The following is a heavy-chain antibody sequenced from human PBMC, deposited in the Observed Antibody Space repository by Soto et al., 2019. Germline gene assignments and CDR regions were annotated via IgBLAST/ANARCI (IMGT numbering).Heavy chain of an antibody. D-gene: IGHD3-10*01. CDR2: IYYSGST. J-gene: IGHJ4*02. CDR3: ARAMVRGDIIPPFDY. V-gene: IGHV4-31*03. Sequence: QVQLQESGPGLVKPSQTLSLTCTVSGGSISSGGYYWSWIRQHPGKGLEWIGYIYYSGSTYYNPSLKGRVTVSVDTSKNQFSLKLSSVTAADTAVYYCARAMVRGDIIPPFDYWGQGTLVTVSS. CDR1: GGSISSGGYY.